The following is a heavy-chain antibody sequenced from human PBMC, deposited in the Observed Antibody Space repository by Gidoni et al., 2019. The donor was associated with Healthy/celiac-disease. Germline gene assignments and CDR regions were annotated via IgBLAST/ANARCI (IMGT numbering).Heavy chain of an antibody. CDR1: GFTFTRYA. J-gene: IGHJ4*02. Sequence: EVQLLESGGGLVQPGGSLRLSCAASGFTFTRYAMSWVRQAPGKGLEWVSAISGSGGSTYYADSVKGRFTISRDNSKNTLYLQMNSLRAEDTAVYYCAKDKAMVVIATYYFDYWGQGTLVTVSS. CDR2: ISGSGGST. CDR3: AKDKAMVVIATYYFDY. V-gene: IGHV3-23*01. D-gene: IGHD2-21*01.